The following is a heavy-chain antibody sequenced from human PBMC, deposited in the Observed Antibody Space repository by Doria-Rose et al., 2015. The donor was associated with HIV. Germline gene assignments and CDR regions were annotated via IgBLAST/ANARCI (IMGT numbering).Heavy chain of an antibody. V-gene: IGHV4-61*02. Sequence: QVQLQESGPGVVKPSQTLSLTCTVSGGSIGSGSYYWSWIRQPAGKGLEWIGRTYTRGSTDYNPSLQSRVTISVDTSKNQFSLEVNSVTAADTAVYYCARTANWNDGRVDSWGQGTSVIVSS. D-gene: IGHD1-20*01. CDR3: ARTANWNDGRVDS. CDR1: GGSIGSGSYY. CDR2: TYTRGST. J-gene: IGHJ4*02.